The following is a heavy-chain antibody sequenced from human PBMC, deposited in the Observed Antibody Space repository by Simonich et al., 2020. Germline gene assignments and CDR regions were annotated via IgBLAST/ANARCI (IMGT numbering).Heavy chain of an antibody. D-gene: IGHD1-26*01. CDR2: IRGSGAGT. J-gene: IGHJ5*02. V-gene: IGHV3-23*01. CDR1: GFTFSSYA. Sequence: EVQLLESGGGLVQPGGSLRLSCAASGFTFSSYAMRWVRQVTGKGLKWVAGIRGSGAGTYYADSVKGRSTISRDNSKNTLYLQMNRLRAEDTAVYYCAKDSSLVGATDWFDPWGQGTLVTVSS. CDR3: AKDSSLVGATDWFDP.